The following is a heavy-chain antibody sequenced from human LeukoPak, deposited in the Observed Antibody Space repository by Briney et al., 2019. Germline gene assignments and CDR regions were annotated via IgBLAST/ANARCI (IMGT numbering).Heavy chain of an antibody. CDR2: IYHSGST. J-gene: IGHJ3*02. CDR3: ARHEGETYYYGSGSYYGFDI. Sequence: SETLSLTCTVSGYSISNRYYWGWIRQPPGKGLEWIGSIYHSGSTDYNASLKSRVTISVDTSKNQFSLKLSSVTAADTAVYYCARHEGETYYYGSGSYYGFDIWGQGTMVTVSS. D-gene: IGHD3-10*01. CDR1: GYSISNRYY. V-gene: IGHV4-38-2*02.